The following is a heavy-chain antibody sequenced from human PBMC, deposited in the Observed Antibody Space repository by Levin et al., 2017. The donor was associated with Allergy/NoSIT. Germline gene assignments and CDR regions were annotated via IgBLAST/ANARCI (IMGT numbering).Heavy chain of an antibody. J-gene: IGHJ4*02. CDR1: GGPIRNYY. CDR2: IYYSGST. CDR3: ARSGRLGKTHFDY. D-gene: IGHD1-26*01. V-gene: IGHV4-59*08. Sequence: SQTLSLTCTVSGGPIRNYYWSWIRQPPGKGLEWIGYIYYSGSTNYNPSLKSRVTISVDTSKNQFSLKLNSVTAADTAVYYCARSGRLGKTHFDYWGQGTLVTVSS.